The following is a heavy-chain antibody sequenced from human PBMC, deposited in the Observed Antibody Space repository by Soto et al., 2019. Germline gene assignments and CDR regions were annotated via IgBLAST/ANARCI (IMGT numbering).Heavy chain of an antibody. CDR1: GGTFSSYA. CDR3: ARGAIDYYGDYYYYGMDV. V-gene: IGHV1-69*13. D-gene: IGHD4-17*01. Sequence: ASVKVSCKASGGTFSSYAISWVRQAPGQGLEWMGGIIPIFGTANYAQKFQGRVTITADESTSTAYMELSSLRSEDTAVYYCARGAIDYYGDYYYYGMDVWGQGTTVTVSS. J-gene: IGHJ6*02. CDR2: IIPIFGTA.